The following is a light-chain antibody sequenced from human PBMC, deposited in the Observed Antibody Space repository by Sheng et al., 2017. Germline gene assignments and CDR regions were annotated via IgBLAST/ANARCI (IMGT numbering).Light chain of an antibody. CDR2: EVT. J-gene: IGLJ2*01. V-gene: IGLV2-8*01. CDR1: SSDIGDYNY. Sequence: QSALTQPPSASGSPGQSVTISCTGTSSDIGDYNYVSWYQQHPGKAPKFMIYEVTKRPSGVPDRFSGSKSGNTASLTVSGLQAEDEADYYCSSYAAFNNVIFGGGTKLTVL. CDR3: SSYAAFNNVI.